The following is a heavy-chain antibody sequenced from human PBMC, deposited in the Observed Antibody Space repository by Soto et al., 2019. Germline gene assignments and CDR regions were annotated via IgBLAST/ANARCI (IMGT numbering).Heavy chain of an antibody. CDR1: GFTFSSYA. CDR3: AKGRSGVYCSGGSCPYYYYYYMDV. D-gene: IGHD2-15*01. V-gene: IGHV3-23*01. CDR2: ISGSGGST. J-gene: IGHJ6*03. Sequence: GGSLRLSCAASGFTFSSYAMSWVRQAPGKGLEWVSAISGSGGSTYYADSVKGRFTISTDNSKNTLYLQMNSLRAEDTAVYYCAKGRSGVYCSGGSCPYYYYYYMDVWGKGTTVTVSS.